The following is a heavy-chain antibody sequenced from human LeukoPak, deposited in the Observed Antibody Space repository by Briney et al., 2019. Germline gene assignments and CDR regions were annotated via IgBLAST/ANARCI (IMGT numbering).Heavy chain of an antibody. D-gene: IGHD1-26*01. CDR3: AKDYSGSPAYFDY. CDR1: GFTFSSYG. J-gene: IGHJ4*02. Sequence: GGSLRLSCAASGFTFSSYGMHWVRQAPGKGLEWVAVIWYDGSNKYYADSVKGRFTISRDNSKNTLYLQINSLRAEDTAVYYCAKDYSGSPAYFDYWGQGTLVTVSS. V-gene: IGHV3-33*06. CDR2: IWYDGSNK.